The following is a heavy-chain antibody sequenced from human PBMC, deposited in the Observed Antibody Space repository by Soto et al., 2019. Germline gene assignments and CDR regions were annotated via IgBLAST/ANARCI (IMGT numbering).Heavy chain of an antibody. CDR2: IWYDGSNK. CDR1: GFTFSSYG. Sequence: LRLSCAASGFTFSSYGMHWVRQAPGKGLEWVAVIWYDGSNKYYADSVKGRFTISRDNSKNTLYLQMNSLRAEDTAVYYCARDFEGGYDFDDYWGQGTLVTVSS. J-gene: IGHJ4*02. CDR3: ARDFEGGYDFDDY. D-gene: IGHD5-12*01. V-gene: IGHV3-33*01.